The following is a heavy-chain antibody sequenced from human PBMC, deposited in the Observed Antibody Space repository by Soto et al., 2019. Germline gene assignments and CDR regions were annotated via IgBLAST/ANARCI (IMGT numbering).Heavy chain of an antibody. V-gene: IGHV4-59*01. CDR3: ARGHSYNWKIYYFDY. CDR1: GGSISSYY. Sequence: SETLSLTCTVSGGSISSYYWSWIRQPPGKGLEWIGYIYYSGSTNYNPSLKSRVTISVDTSKNQFSLKLSSVTAADTAVYYCARGHSYNWKIYYFDYWGQGTLVTVSS. CDR2: IYYSGST. J-gene: IGHJ4*02. D-gene: IGHD1-20*01.